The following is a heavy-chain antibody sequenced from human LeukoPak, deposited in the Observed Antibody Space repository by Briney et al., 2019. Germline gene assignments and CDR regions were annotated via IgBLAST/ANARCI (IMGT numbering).Heavy chain of an antibody. Sequence: SQTLSPTCAISGDSVSSNSVAWNWIRQSPSRGLEWLGRTFYRSKWYNDYAVSVKSRITINPDTSKDQFSLQLSSVTPEDTAVYYCARGKYSAFDIWGQGTMVTVSS. J-gene: IGHJ3*02. V-gene: IGHV6-1*01. CDR2: TFYRSKWYN. CDR3: ARGKYSAFDI. CDR1: GDSVSSNSVA. D-gene: IGHD2/OR15-2a*01.